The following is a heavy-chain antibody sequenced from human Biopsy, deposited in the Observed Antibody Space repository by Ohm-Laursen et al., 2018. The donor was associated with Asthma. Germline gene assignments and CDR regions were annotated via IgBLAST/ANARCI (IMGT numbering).Heavy chain of an antibody. D-gene: IGHD6-19*01. CDR2: IMTVFGTT. V-gene: IGHV1-69*01. CDR3: ARCQVGYSSGWSLLLKKIYYPGMDV. CDR1: GGTFSNFA. J-gene: IGHJ4*02. Sequence: GASVKVSCKAPGGTFSNFAISWVRQAPGQGLEWLGGIMTVFGTTNYAQKFQGRVTITADESTSTAYMEVTSLRSEDTAIYYCARCQVGYSSGWSLLLKKIYYPGMDVWGQGTLVTVSS.